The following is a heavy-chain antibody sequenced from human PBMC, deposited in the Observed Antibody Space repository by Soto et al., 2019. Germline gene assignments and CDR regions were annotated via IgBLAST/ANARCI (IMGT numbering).Heavy chain of an antibody. J-gene: IGHJ4*02. Sequence: EVQLVESGGGLVQPGGSLRLSCAASGFTFSSYSMNWVRQAPGKGLEWVSYISSSSSTIYYADSVKGRFTISRDNAKNSLYLQINSLRAEDTAVYYCARDDYYDSSGYYSYWGQGTLVTVSS. CDR1: GFTFSSYS. CDR2: ISSSSSTI. D-gene: IGHD3-22*01. CDR3: ARDDYYDSSGYYSY. V-gene: IGHV3-48*01.